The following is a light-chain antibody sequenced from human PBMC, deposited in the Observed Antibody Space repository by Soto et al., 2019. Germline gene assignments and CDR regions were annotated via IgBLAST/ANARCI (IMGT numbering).Light chain of an antibody. CDR3: MQGTQWPWT. CDR1: QSLEYSEGTTY. Sequence: DVGLSYPPLPLPATFGQPPSFPCGFGQSLEYSEGTTYWNGFKRRPGQSPRRLIYRFSERDSGVPDRFSGSGSGHDFTLKISKVEAEDVAVYYCMQGTQWPWTFGQGTKVEIK. V-gene: IGKV2-30*01. CDR2: RFS. J-gene: IGKJ1*01.